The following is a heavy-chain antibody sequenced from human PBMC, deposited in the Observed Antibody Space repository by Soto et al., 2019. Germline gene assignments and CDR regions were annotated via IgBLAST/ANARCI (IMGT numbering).Heavy chain of an antibody. D-gene: IGHD1-7*01. J-gene: IGHJ4*02. V-gene: IGHV3-23*01. CDR1: GFAFNSYN. CDR2: ISDSGGGT. CDR3: ATGGTAHTPGGY. Sequence: GGSLRLSCAASGFAFNSYNMNWVRQAPGKGLEWVSSISDSGGGTYHADSVKGRLTISRDNSKNTLYLQMNALRVDDTALYYCATGGTAHTPGGYWGQGTLVTVSS.